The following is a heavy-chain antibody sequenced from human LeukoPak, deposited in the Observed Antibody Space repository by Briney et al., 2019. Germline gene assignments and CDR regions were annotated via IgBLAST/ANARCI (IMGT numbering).Heavy chain of an antibody. CDR1: GRSIRSYY. D-gene: IGHD3-22*01. CDR2: IFSTGST. CDR3: ARRAFSSGYYYFDY. V-gene: IGHV4-4*07. J-gene: IGHJ4*02. Sequence: SDTPSLTCTLTGRSIRSYYWSFVRQPALKLLLWFGRIFSTGSTNYNPSLKSRVTISVDTSKNQFSLKLSSVTAADTAVYYCARRAFSSGYYYFDYWGQGTLVTVSS.